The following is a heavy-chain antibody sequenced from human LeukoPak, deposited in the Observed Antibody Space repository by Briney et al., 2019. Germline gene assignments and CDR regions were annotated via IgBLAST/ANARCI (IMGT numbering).Heavy chain of an antibody. Sequence: YIYYSGSTNYNPSLKSRVTISVDTSKNQFSLKLSSVTAADTAVYYCARGSSGSYYYRLFDYWGQGTLVTVSS. CDR2: IYYSGST. D-gene: IGHD1-26*01. J-gene: IGHJ4*02. V-gene: IGHV4-59*09. CDR3: ARGSSGSYYYRLFDY.